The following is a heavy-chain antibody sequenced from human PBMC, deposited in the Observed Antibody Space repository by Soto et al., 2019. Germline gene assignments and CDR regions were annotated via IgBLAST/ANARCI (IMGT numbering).Heavy chain of an antibody. CDR3: ARGDFWRRSYYFDY. D-gene: IGHD3-3*01. CDR1: GFTFSSYG. Sequence: PGGSLRLSCAASGFTFSSYGMNWVRQAPGKGLEWVAVIWYDGSNKYYADSVKGRFTISRDNSRNTLYLQMNSLRVEDTAVYYCARGDFWRRSYYFDYWGQGTLVTVSS. V-gene: IGHV3-33*01. J-gene: IGHJ4*02. CDR2: IWYDGSNK.